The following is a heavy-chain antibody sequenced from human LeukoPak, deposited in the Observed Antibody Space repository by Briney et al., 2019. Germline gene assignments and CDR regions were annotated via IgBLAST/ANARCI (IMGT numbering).Heavy chain of an antibody. D-gene: IGHD2-21*02. J-gene: IGHJ4*02. Sequence: GASVKVSCKASGGTFSSYAISWVRQAPGQGLEWMGGIIPIFGTANYAQKFQGRVTMTRDTSISTAYMELSRLRSDNTAVYYCARDIPYCGGDCYYFDYWGQGTLVTVSS. CDR1: GGTFSSYA. CDR2: IIPIFGTA. V-gene: IGHV1-69*05. CDR3: ARDIPYCGGDCYYFDY.